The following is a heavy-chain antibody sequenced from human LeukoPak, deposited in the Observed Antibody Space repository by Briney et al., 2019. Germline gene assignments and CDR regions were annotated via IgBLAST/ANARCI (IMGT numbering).Heavy chain of an antibody. CDR2: INPAGTET. CDR3: ARFGYVAAVDL. J-gene: IGHJ4*02. CDR1: GFSFSAYW. Sequence: RAGGSLRLSCAASGFSFSAYWMTWVRQAPGTGLEWVANINPAGTETYYVDPVKGRFTISRDNAKNLLYLQMNSLRAEDTAVYYCARFGYVAAVDLWGQGPLVTVSS. D-gene: IGHD2-15*01. V-gene: IGHV3-7*01.